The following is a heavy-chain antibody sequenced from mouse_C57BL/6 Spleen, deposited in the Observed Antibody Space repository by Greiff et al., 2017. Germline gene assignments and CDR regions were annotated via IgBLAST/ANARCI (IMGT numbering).Heavy chain of an antibody. CDR1: GYAFSSSW. CDR3: ARGGSYSDAMDD. D-gene: IGHD2-12*01. J-gene: IGHJ4*01. V-gene: IGHV1-82*01. CDR2: IYPGDGDT. Sequence: QVQLQQSGPELVKPGASVKISCKASGYAFSSSWMHWVKQRPGKGLEWIGRIYPGDGDTNYNVKFKGKATLTADKSSSTAYMQRSSLTSEDSAVYVSARGGSYSDAMDDWGQGTSVTVSS.